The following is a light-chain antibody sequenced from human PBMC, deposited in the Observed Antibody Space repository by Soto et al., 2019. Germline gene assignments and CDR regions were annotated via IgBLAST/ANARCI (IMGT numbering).Light chain of an antibody. V-gene: IGLV2-8*01. CDR2: DVS. CDR1: SSDVGGYNY. Sequence: QSALTQPPSASGSPGQSVTISCTGTSSDVGGYNYVSWYQHHPGKAPKLVIYDVSKRPSGVPDRFSGSKSGNTASLTVSGLQAEDEADYYCSSHAGSRNVVFGGGTKLTVL. J-gene: IGLJ2*01. CDR3: SSHAGSRNVV.